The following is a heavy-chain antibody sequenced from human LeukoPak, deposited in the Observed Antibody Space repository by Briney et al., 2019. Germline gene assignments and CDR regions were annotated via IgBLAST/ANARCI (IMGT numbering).Heavy chain of an antibody. CDR2: IYYSGST. CDR1: GGSISSSTYF. D-gene: IGHD5-18*01. CDR3: AVHRYGYSFFDY. V-gene: IGHV4-39*07. Sequence: SETLSLTCTVSGGSISSSTYFWGWIRQPPGKGLEWIGTIYYSGSTYYNPSLKSRVTISVDTSKNQFSLKLSSVTAADTAVYYCAVHRYGYSFFDYWGQGTLVTVSS. J-gene: IGHJ4*02.